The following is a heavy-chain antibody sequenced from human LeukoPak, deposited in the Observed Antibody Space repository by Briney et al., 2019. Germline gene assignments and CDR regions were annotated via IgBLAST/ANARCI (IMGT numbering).Heavy chain of an antibody. Sequence: GGSLRLSCAASGFTFSTYSMNWVRQAPGRGLEWVSSIGSSRTYIYYADSVKGRFTISRDNAKNSLYLQRNSLRAEDTAVYYCAREAGSDYGESFDYWGQGTLVTVSS. CDR1: GFTFSTYS. CDR3: AREAGSDYGESFDY. V-gene: IGHV3-21*01. J-gene: IGHJ4*02. D-gene: IGHD4-17*01. CDR2: IGSSRTYI.